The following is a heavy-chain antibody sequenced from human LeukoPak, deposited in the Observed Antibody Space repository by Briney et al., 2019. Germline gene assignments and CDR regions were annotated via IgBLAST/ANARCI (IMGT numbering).Heavy chain of an antibody. D-gene: IGHD1-1*01. CDR1: GLTFSESW. CDR2: IDHEGGGI. CDR3: ATYINWVAGDV. Sequence: GGSLRLFCAASGLTFSESWMTWVRQVPGLGLEWVAHIDHEGGGIQYVDSVKGRFTISRDNAKGSVYLQMNSLRAEDTAIYHCATYINWVAGDVWGQGTTVIVSS. J-gene: IGHJ6*02. V-gene: IGHV3-7*01.